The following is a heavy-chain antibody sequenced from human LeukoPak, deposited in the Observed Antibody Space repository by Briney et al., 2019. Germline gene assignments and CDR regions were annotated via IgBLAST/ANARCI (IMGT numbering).Heavy chain of an antibody. Sequence: PGGSLRLSCAASGFTFSSYAMNWVRQAPGKGLEWVAVISYDGSNKYYADSVKGRFTISRDNSKNTLYLQMNSLRAEDTAVYYCAKSKYQLLWGTDYWGQGTLVTVSS. D-gene: IGHD2-2*01. CDR1: GFTFSSYA. CDR2: ISYDGSNK. J-gene: IGHJ4*02. CDR3: AKSKYQLLWGTDY. V-gene: IGHV3-30*04.